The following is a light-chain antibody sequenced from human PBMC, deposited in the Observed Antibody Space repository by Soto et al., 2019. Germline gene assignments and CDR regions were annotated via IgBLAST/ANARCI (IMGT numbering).Light chain of an antibody. CDR2: ANN. J-gene: IGLJ1*01. V-gene: IGLV1-40*01. Sequence: QSSLTQPPPVSGAPEQRVTISCTGRSSNIGTKNVHWYQHRPGAAPKVLIYANNNRPSGVPDRFSVSTSGTSASLPITGRQAEDVADYYSQSYDSNLSGLYVFGTGSKVT. CDR3: QSYDSNLSGLYV. CDR1: SSNIGTKN.